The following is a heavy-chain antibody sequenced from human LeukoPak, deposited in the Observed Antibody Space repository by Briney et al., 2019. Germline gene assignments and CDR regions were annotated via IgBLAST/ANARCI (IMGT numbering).Heavy chain of an antibody. CDR3: ARESGYYDSSGYFDY. J-gene: IGHJ4*02. CDR2: INPSGGTT. D-gene: IGHD3-22*01. Sequence: ASVKVSCKASGYTFTSYYMHWVRQAPGQGLEWMGIINPSGGTTTYAQKFQGGVTMTRDTSTSTVYMELSSLRSEDTAVYYCARESGYYDSSGYFDYWGQGTLVTVSS. CDR1: GYTFTSYY. V-gene: IGHV1-46*01.